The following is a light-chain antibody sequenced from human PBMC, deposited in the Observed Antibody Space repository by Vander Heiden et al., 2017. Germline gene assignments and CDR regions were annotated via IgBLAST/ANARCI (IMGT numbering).Light chain of an antibody. J-gene: IGLJ1*01. Sequence: CTVGGGLYAGSSRIFWYQQKPGSPPHYLLRDKSESDKQKASGVPSRFSGSTDPSANAGILVISDLQSEDEADYYCMRWHSGTYVFGTGTRVTVL. CDR3: MRWHSGTYV. CDR1: GGLYAGSSR. CDR2: DKSESDK. V-gene: IGLV5-45*01.